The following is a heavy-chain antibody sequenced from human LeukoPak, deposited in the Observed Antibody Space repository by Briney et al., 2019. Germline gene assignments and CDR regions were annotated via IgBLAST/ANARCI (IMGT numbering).Heavy chain of an antibody. V-gene: IGHV3-7*01. Sequence: GGSLRLSCAASGFTFSDFGMHWVRQAPGKGLECLANIKEVGSETYYADSVKGRVTISRDNPKNLLFLQINSLRAGDTAVYYWARETPRRGETRDGYRWGQGTVVTVSS. CDR1: GFTFSDFG. CDR2: IKEVGSET. D-gene: IGHD5-24*01. J-gene: IGHJ4*02. CDR3: ARETPRRGETRDGYR.